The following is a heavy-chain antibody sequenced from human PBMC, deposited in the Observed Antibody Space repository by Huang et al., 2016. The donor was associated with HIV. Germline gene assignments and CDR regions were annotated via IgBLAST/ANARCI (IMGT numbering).Heavy chain of an antibody. CDR3: ARGGPYSRDYYYYGMDV. CDR1: GGSISSYY. J-gene: IGHJ6*02. V-gene: IGHV4-59*01. Sequence: QVQLQESGPGLVKPSETLSLTCTVSGGSISSYYWSWIRQPPGKGLEWLGYIHYSVSTNANPSLKSRVTTSVDTSKNQFFRKLSSGTAADTAVYYCARGGPYSRDYYYYGMDVWGQGTTVTVSS. D-gene: IGHD6-13*01. CDR2: IHYSVST.